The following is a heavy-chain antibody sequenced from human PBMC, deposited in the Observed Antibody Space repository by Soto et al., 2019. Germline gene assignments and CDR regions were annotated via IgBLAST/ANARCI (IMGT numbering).Heavy chain of an antibody. D-gene: IGHD6-13*01. J-gene: IGHJ5*02. CDR1: GGTFSSYA. CDR2: IIPIFGTA. V-gene: IGHV1-69*13. CDR3: ARYGYLEDSWFDP. Sequence: GASVKVSCKASGGTFSSYAISWVRQAPGQGLEWMGGIIPIFGTANYAQKFQGRVTITADESTSTAYMELSSLRSEDTAVYYCARYGYLEDSWFDPWGQGTLVTAPQ.